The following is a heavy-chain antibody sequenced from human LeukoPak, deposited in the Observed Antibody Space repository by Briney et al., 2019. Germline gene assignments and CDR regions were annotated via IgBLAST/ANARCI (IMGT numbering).Heavy chain of an antibody. CDR2: ISSSSSTI. J-gene: IGHJ4*02. Sequence: PGGSLRLSCAASGFTFSSYSMNWVRQAPGKGLEWVSYISSSSSTIYYADSVKGRFTISRDNSKNTLYLQMNSLRADDTAVYYCASPPTVTTFDSWGQGTLVTVSS. D-gene: IGHD4-11*01. CDR3: ASPPTVTTFDS. V-gene: IGHV3-48*01. CDR1: GFTFSSYS.